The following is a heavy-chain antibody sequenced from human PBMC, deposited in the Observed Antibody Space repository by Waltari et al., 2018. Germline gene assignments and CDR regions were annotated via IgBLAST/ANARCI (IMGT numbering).Heavy chain of an antibody. V-gene: IGHV1-2*02. CDR1: GYSFPDYY. D-gene: IGHD1-1*01. J-gene: IGHJ5*02. Sequence: QVQLVQSGAEVKKPGASVKVSCKSSGYSFPDYYITWVRQAPGQGLEWMGWVNPRSGATTYAQKFQARVTMTRDRATNTAYMDLRGLTPDDTAVYFCARNKGKTISTRRAFRLDPWGQGTLVSVSS. CDR3: ARNKGKTISTRRAFRLDP. CDR2: VNPRSGAT.